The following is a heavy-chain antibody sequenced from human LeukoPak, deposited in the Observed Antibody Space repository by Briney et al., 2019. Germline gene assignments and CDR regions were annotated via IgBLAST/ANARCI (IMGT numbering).Heavy chain of an antibody. D-gene: IGHD2-2*03. CDR3: ARDGSPLRFYEMDV. Sequence: GGSLRLSCAASGFTFSDYHMTWIRQAPGKGREGISYISNTGRTTYYADSVKGRFTISRDDAKNSLFLEMNSLRAEDTAVYYCARDGSPLRFYEMDVWGKGTTVIVSS. V-gene: IGHV3-11*04. CDR2: ISNTGRTT. J-gene: IGHJ6*04. CDR1: GFTFSDYH.